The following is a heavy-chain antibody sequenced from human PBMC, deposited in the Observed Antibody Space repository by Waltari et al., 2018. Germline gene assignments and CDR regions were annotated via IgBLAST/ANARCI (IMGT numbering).Heavy chain of an antibody. CDR3: ARFGIAALPYYYYYYMDV. D-gene: IGHD6-6*01. V-gene: IGHV4-34*01. CDR2: INHSGST. Sequence: QVQLQQWGAGLLKPSETLSLTCAVYGGSFSGYYWSWIRQPPGKGLEWIGEINHSGSTNSYPSLKCRVTISVDTSKNQFSLKLSSVTAADTAVYYCARFGIAALPYYYYYYMDVWGKGTTVTISS. J-gene: IGHJ6*03. CDR1: GGSFSGYY.